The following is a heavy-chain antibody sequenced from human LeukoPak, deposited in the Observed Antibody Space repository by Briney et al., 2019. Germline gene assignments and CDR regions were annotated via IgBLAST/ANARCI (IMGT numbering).Heavy chain of an antibody. D-gene: IGHD3-22*01. V-gene: IGHV3-23*01. CDR3: AKASAMIVVVSKHFDY. J-gene: IGHJ4*02. CDR1: GFTLSSYA. CDR2: ISGSGGST. Sequence: GGSLRLSCAASGFTLSSYAMSWIRQAPGQGLEWVSAISGSGGSTYYADSVKGRFTISRDNSKNTLYLQMNSLRAEDTAVYYCAKASAMIVVVSKHFDYWGQGTLVTVSS.